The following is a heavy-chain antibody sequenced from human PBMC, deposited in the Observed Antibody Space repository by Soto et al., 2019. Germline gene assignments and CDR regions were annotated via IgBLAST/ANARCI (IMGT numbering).Heavy chain of an antibody. D-gene: IGHD6-19*01. J-gene: IGHJ4*02. CDR1: GGTFSSYA. V-gene: IGHV1-69*13. Sequence: ASVKVSCKASGGTFSSYAISWVRQAPGQGLEWMGGIIPIFGTANYAQKFQGRVTITADESTSTAYMELSSLRSEDTAVYYCARAGGSSGWTDFDYWGQGTPVTVSS. CDR2: IIPIFGTA. CDR3: ARAGGSSGWTDFDY.